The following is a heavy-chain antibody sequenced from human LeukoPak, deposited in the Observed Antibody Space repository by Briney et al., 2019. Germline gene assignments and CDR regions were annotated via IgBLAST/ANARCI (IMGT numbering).Heavy chain of an antibody. CDR3: AKDLRAGVIIDFDT. V-gene: IGHV3-30-3*01. CDR2: ISYDGSNK. Sequence: GGSLRLSCAASGFTFSSYAMHWVRQAPGKGLEWVAVISYDGSNKYYADSVKGRFTISRDNSKNTLYLQMNSLSPEDAAVYYCAKDLRAGVIIDFDTWGQGTLVTVSS. J-gene: IGHJ4*02. CDR1: GFTFSSYA. D-gene: IGHD3-10*01.